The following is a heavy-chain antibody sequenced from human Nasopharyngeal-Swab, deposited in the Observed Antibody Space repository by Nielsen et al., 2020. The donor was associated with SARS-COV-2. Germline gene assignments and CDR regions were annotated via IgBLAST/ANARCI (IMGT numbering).Heavy chain of an antibody. V-gene: IGHV3-30-3*01. CDR2: ISYDGSNK. CDR1: GFSFSSSA. D-gene: IGHD6-19*01. Sequence: GESLKISCAASGFSFSSSAMHWVRQAPGKGLEWVAVISYDGSNKYYADSVNGRFTISRDNSKNTLYLQMNSLRAEDTAVYYCARDEGGGWRPWGQGTLVTVSS. CDR3: ARDEGGGWRP. J-gene: IGHJ4*02.